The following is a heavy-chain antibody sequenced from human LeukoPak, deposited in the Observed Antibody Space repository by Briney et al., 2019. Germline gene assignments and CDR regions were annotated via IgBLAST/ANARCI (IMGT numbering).Heavy chain of an antibody. CDR3: ARGAVAGSPDY. CDR1: GGTFSSYA. J-gene: IGHJ4*02. CDR2: INPSGGST. Sequence: ASVKVSCKASGGTFSSYAISWVRQAPGQGLEWMGIINPSGGSTSYAQKFQGRVTMTRDTSTSTVYMELSSLRSEDTAVYYCARGAVAGSPDYWGQGTLVTVSS. D-gene: IGHD6-19*01. V-gene: IGHV1-46*01.